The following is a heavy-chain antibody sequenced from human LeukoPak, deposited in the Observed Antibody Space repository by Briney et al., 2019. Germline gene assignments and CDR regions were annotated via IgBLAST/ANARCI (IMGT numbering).Heavy chain of an antibody. CDR2: INTNTGNP. V-gene: IGHV7-4-1*02. J-gene: IGHJ6*03. Sequence: ASVKVSCKASGYTFTSYAMNWVRQAPGQGLEWMGWINTNTGNPTYAQGFTGRFVFSLDTSVSTAYLQISSLKAEDTAVHYCTRGAPTPAYYYYMDVWGKGTTVTVSS. CDR1: GYTFTSYA. CDR3: TRGAPTPAYYYYMDV.